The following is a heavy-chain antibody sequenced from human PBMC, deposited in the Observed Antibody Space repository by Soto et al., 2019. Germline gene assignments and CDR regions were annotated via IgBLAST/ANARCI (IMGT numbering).Heavy chain of an antibody. CDR2: ISWNSGSI. V-gene: IGHV3-9*01. CDR1: GFTFDDYA. J-gene: IGHJ6*02. D-gene: IGHD3-3*01. CDR3: AKDTGRITIFGTMDV. Sequence: GGSLRLSCAASGFTFDDYAMHWVRQAPGKGLEWVSGISWNSGSIGYADSVKGRFTISRDNAKNSLYLQMNSLRAEDTALYYCAKDTGRITIFGTMDVWGQGTTVTVSS.